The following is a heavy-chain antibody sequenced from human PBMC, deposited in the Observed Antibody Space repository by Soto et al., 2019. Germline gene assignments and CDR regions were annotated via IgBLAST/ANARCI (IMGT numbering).Heavy chain of an antibody. CDR2: INPKSGGT. CDR1: GYTFTGYY. D-gene: IGHD3-16*02. CDR3: ARDRAEDVDVWGSYSSGGFDI. V-gene: IGHV1-2*02. J-gene: IGHJ3*02. Sequence: ASVKVSCKASGYTFTGYYMHWVRQAPGQGLEWMGWINPKSGGTNYAQKFQGRVTMTRDTSISTAYMELSRLRSDDTAVYYCARDRAEDVDVWGSYSSGGFDIWGQGTMVTGSS.